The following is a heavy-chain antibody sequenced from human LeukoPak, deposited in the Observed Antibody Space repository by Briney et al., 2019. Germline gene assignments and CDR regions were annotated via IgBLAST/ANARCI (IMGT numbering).Heavy chain of an antibody. D-gene: IGHD1-26*01. J-gene: IGHJ3*02. V-gene: IGHV3-21*01. CDR2: ISSSSSYI. CDR1: GFTFSSYS. Sequence: GGSLRLSCAASGFTFSSYSMNWVRQAPGKGLEWVSSISSSSSYIYYADSVKGRFTISRDNAKNSLYLQMNSLRAEDTAVYYCARDMASSALGAAFDIWGQGTMVTVSS. CDR3: ARDMASSALGAAFDI.